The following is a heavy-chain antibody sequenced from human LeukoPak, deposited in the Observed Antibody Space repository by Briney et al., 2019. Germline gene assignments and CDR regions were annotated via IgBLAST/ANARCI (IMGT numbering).Heavy chain of an antibody. CDR3: ARAEEDTYYYGSGSRGGWFDP. D-gene: IGHD3-10*01. CDR2: INPNSGGT. J-gene: IGHJ5*02. CDR1: GYTFTGYY. V-gene: IGHV1-2*02. Sequence: ASVTVSCKASGYTFTGYYMHWVRQAPGQGLEWMGWINPNSGGTNYAQKFQGRVTMTRDTSISTAYMELSRLRSDDTAVYYCARAEEDTYYYGSGSRGGWFDPWGQGTLVTVSS.